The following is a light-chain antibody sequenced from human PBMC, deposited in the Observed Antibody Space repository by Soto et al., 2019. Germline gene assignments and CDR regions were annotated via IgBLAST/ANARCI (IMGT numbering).Light chain of an antibody. CDR3: QQYNAWPLT. CDR2: FAS. CDR1: QSLNNN. J-gene: IGKJ4*01. Sequence: EIVMTQSPATLSVSPGEKATISCRASQSLNNNLAWYQQKPGQGPRLLIYFASTRATGIPARFSGSGSGTEFSPTISSLQSEDFASYYCQQYNAWPLTFGGGTKVETK. V-gene: IGKV3-15*01.